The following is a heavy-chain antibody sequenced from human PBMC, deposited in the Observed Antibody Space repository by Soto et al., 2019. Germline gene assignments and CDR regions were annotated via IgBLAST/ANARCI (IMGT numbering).Heavy chain of an antibody. J-gene: IGHJ4*01. CDR1: GFTFSSYA. V-gene: IGHV3-23*01. Sequence: VQLLESGGGLVQPGGSLRLSCAASGFTFSSYAMSWVRQAPGKGLAWVSAISGSGGSTYYADSVKGRFTISRDNSKNTLYQQMNSLRADDTAVYYCAKDHLPLAAGMSENGYWGQGTLVTDSS. D-gene: IGHD6-13*01. CDR3: AKDHLPLAAGMSENGY. CDR2: ISGSGGST.